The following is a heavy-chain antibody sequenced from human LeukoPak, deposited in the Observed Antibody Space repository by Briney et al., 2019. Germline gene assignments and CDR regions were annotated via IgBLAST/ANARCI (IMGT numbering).Heavy chain of an antibody. CDR1: GGSISSYY. D-gene: IGHD3-22*01. V-gene: IGHV4-59*01. CDR2: IYYSGST. CDR3: ARDYYDSSGCSYFDY. Sequence: TSETLSLTCTVSGGSISSYYWSWIRQPPGKGLEWIGYIYYSGSTNYNPSLKSRVTISVDTSKNQFSLKLSSVTAADTAVYYCARDYYDSSGCSYFDYWGQGTLVTVSS. J-gene: IGHJ4*02.